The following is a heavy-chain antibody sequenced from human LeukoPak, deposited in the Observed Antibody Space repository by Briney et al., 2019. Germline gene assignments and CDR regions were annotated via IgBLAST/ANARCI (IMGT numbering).Heavy chain of an antibody. CDR1: GYTFTGYY. J-gene: IGHJ5*02. D-gene: IGHD5-18*01. V-gene: IGHV1-2*02. CDR3: KTSIIVGYFGLLDP. Sequence: ASVKVSCKASGYTFTGYYIHWVRHAPEQGLEWMGWINPNSGVTNYAQRFQGRVTMTKDTSISTAYMELSRLRSDDTAVYCCKTSIIVGYFGLLDPWGKGTLVTVSS. CDR2: INPNSGVT.